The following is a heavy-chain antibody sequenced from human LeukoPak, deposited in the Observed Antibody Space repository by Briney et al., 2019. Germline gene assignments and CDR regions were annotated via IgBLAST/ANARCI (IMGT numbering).Heavy chain of an antibody. J-gene: IGHJ4*02. CDR2: IYYSGST. D-gene: IGHD3-3*01. Sequence: SETLSLTCTVSGGSISSSSYYWGWIRQPPGKGLEWIGSIYYSGSTYYNPSLKSRVTISVDTSKNQFSLKLSSVTAADTAVHYCASLTIFGVVDYFDFWGQGTLVTVSS. CDR1: GGSISSSSYY. CDR3: ASLTIFGVVDYFDF. V-gene: IGHV4-39*01.